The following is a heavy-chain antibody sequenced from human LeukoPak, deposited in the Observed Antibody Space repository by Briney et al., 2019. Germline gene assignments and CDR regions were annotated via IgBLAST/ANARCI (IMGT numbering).Heavy chain of an antibody. Sequence: SETLPLTCTVSGGSISSYYWSWIRQPPGKGLEWIGYIYYSGSTNYNPSLKSRVTISVDTSKNQFSLKLSSVTAADTAVYYCASGSVAGRRPFDYWGQGTLVTVSS. J-gene: IGHJ4*02. D-gene: IGHD6-19*01. V-gene: IGHV4-59*01. CDR3: ASGSVAGRRPFDY. CDR2: IYYSGST. CDR1: GGSISSYY.